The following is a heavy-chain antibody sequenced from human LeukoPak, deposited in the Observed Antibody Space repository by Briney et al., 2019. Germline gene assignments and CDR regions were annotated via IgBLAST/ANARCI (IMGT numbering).Heavy chain of an antibody. V-gene: IGHV3-30-3*01. D-gene: IGHD3-22*01. J-gene: IGHJ4*02. CDR2: ISYDGSNK. CDR3: ARGANYYYDSSGYYGYFDY. Sequence: GGSLRLSCAASGFTFSSYAMPWVRQAPGKGLEWVAVISYDGSNKYYADSVKGRFTISRDNSKNTLYLQMNSLRAEDTAVYYCARGANYYYDSSGYYGYFDYWGQGTLVTVSS. CDR1: GFTFSSYA.